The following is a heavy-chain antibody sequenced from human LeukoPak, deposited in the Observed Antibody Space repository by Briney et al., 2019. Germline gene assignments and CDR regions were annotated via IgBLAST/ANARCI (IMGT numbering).Heavy chain of an antibody. CDR1: GFTLSTYT. D-gene: IGHD3-10*01. CDR2: ISFDEKHK. Sequence: GTSLRLSCAASGFTLSTYTVHWVRQTPGKGLEWVALISFDEKHKDFADSVKGRFSISRDTSKNTVSLQMDSLTTDDAAVYYCARDAVQIWFYVGTLDIWGQGSIVTVSS. CDR3: ARDAVQIWFYVGTLDI. J-gene: IGHJ3*02. V-gene: IGHV3-30*04.